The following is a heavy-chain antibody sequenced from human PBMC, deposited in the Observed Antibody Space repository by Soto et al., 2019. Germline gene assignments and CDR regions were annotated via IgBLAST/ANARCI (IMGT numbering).Heavy chain of an antibody. D-gene: IGHD2-15*01. CDR2: IYYSGST. V-gene: IGHV4-31*02. J-gene: IGHJ2*01. Sequence: PGKGLEWIGYIYYSGSTYYNPSLKSRVTISVVTSKNQFSLKLSSVTAADTAVYFFFQAEDGIRDERPVSAFLLNRSSDL. CDR3: FQAEDGIRDERPVSAFLLNRSSDL.